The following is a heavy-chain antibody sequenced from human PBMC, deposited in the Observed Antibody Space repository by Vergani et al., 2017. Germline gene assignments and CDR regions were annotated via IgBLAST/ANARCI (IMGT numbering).Heavy chain of an antibody. CDR3: ARQPPYSGSDPIDY. D-gene: IGHD1-26*01. Sequence: QLQLQESGPGLVKPSETLSLTCTVSGGSISSSSYYWGWIRQPQGKGLEWIGSIYYSGSTYYNPSLKSRVTISVDTSKNQFSLKLRSGTAADTAVYYCARQPPYSGSDPIDYWGQGTLVTVSS. V-gene: IGHV4-39*01. CDR1: GGSISSSSYY. CDR2: IYYSGST. J-gene: IGHJ4*02.